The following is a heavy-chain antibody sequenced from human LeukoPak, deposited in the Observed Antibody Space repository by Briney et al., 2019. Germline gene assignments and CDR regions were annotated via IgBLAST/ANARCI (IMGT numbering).Heavy chain of an antibody. CDR1: GYTFTGYY. Sequence: GASVKVSCKASGYTFTGYYMHWVRQAPGQGLEWMGWINPNSGGTNYAQKFQGRVTMTRDTSISTAYMELSRLRSDDTAVYYCARSPPGVIVTMVRGVLQKYYYYYYMDVWGKGTTVTVSS. CDR3: ARSPPGVIVTMVRGVLQKYYYYYYMDV. V-gene: IGHV1-2*02. CDR2: INPNSGGT. D-gene: IGHD3-10*01. J-gene: IGHJ6*03.